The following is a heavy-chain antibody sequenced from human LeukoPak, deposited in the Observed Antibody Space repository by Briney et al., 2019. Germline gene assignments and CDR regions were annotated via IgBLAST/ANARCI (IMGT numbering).Heavy chain of an antibody. CDR1: GYTFTGYY. CDR2: INPNSGGT. D-gene: IGHD4-11*01. V-gene: IGHV1-2*02. J-gene: IGHJ6*03. Sequence: GASVKVSCKASGYTFTGYYMHWVRQAPGQGPEWMGWINPNSGGTNYAQKFQGRVTMTRDTSLSTVYMELSRLRSDDTAVYYCARRALGTTTVTTTRRYYYYMDVWGKGTTVTVSS. CDR3: ARRALGTTTVTTTRRYYYYMDV.